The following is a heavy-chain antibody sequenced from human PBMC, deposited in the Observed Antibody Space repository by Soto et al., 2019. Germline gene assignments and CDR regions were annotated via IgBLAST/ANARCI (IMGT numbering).Heavy chain of an antibody. Sequence: PSETLSLTCTVSGGSISTSNYYWGWVRQPPGKGLDWIGNIYYSGSTYYNPSLKSRVTISVDTSKNQFSLKLSSVTAADTAVYYCARDHVRFLEWLLYKGGFDYWGQGTLVTVSS. J-gene: IGHJ4*02. CDR2: IYYSGST. V-gene: IGHV4-39*02. CDR1: GGSISTSNYY. CDR3: ARDHVRFLEWLLYKGGFDY. D-gene: IGHD3-3*01.